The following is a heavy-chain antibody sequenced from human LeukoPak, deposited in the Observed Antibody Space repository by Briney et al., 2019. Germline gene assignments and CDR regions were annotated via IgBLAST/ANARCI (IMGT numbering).Heavy chain of an antibody. D-gene: IGHD2-2*01. V-gene: IGHV3-74*01. CDR1: GFTFSSYW. CDR3: AKAVPAATTYGMDV. CDR2: INSDGSST. J-gene: IGHJ6*02. Sequence: GGSLRLSCAASGFTFSSYWMHWVRPAPGKGLVWVSRINSDGSSTSYADSVKGRFTISRDNAKNTLYLQMNSLRAEDTAVYYCAKAVPAATTYGMDVWGQGTTVTVSS.